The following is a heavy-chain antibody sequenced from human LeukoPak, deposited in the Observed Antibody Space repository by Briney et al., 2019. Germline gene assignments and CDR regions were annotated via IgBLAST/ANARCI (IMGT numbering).Heavy chain of an antibody. Sequence: GGSLRLSCAASGFTFSNFGMTWVRQAPGQGLEWVSSIHGAGAVTGYADSVKGRFTTSRDNSENTLYLHMDSLRADDTAVYYCARDPNGDYIGAFDFRGQGTIVTVSS. CDR1: GFTFSNFG. J-gene: IGHJ3*01. D-gene: IGHD2-8*01. V-gene: IGHV3-23*01. CDR2: IHGAGAVT. CDR3: ARDPNGDYIGAFDF.